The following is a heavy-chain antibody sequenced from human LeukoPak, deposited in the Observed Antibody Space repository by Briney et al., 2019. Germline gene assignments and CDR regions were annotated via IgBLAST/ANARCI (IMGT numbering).Heavy chain of an antibody. CDR1: GYTFTSYY. CDR2: INPSGGST. Sequence: GASVKVSCKASGYTFTSYYMHWVRQAPGQGLEWMGIINPSGGSTSYAQKFQGRVTMTRDTSTSTVYMELSSLRSEDTAVYYCARDLPDFSLRISSGGFDIWGQGTMVTVSS. J-gene: IGHJ3*02. CDR3: ARDLPDFSLRISSGGFDI. V-gene: IGHV1-46*01. D-gene: IGHD4-23*01.